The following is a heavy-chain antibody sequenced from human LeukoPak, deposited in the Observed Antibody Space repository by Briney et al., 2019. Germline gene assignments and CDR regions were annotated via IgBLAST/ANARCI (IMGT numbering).Heavy chain of an antibody. V-gene: IGHV3-23*01. CDR2: ISGSGGST. Sequence: GGSLRLSCAASGFTFSSYAMSWVRQAPGKGLEWVSAISGSGGSTYYADSVKGRFTISRDNSKNTLYLQMNSLRAEDTAVYYCARYPYCSGGSCPPGNWFDPWGQGTLVTVSS. CDR3: ARYPYCSGGSCPPGNWFDP. D-gene: IGHD2-15*01. CDR1: GFTFSSYA. J-gene: IGHJ5*02.